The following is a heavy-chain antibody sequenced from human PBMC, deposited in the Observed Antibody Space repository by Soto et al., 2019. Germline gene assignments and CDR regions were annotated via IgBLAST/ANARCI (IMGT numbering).Heavy chain of an antibody. D-gene: IGHD3-9*01. V-gene: IGHV3-23*01. CDR3: AKDRSRYLDYFEPDY. Sequence: PGGSLRLSCVASGFTFSNYAMNWVRQAPGKGLEWVSGISGSGGSPYYADSVKGRFTISRDNSKNTVFLQMNSLRAEDTAVYFCAKDRSRYLDYFEPDYWGLGTLVTVSS. CDR2: ISGSGGSP. CDR1: GFTFSNYA. J-gene: IGHJ4*02.